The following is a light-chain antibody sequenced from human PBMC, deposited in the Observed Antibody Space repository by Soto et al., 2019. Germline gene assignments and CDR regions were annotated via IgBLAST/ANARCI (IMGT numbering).Light chain of an antibody. CDR3: QQYASSPLT. CDR1: QTVDSSY. V-gene: IGKV3-20*01. CDR2: GAS. J-gene: IGKJ4*01. Sequence: IVLTQSPGTLSLSPGERATLSCRASQTVDSSYLAWYQQKPGRAPSLRIYGASSRATGIPERFSGCGSGTDFTLTISSLQTVDFALYYCQQYASSPLTFGGGTKVEIK.